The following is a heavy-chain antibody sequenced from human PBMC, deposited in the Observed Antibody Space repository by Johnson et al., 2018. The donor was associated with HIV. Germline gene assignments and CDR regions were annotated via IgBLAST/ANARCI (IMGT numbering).Heavy chain of an antibody. J-gene: IGHJ3*02. V-gene: IGHV3-9*01. CDR1: GFTFDDYA. Sequence: VQLVESGGGLVQPGRSLRLSCAASGFTFDDYAMHWVRQAPGKGLEWVSGISWNSGSIGYADSVKGRFTISRDNSENTLYLQMNSLRAEDTAVYYCARDLVRYFDPYAFDIWGQGTMVTVSS. D-gene: IGHD3-9*01. CDR2: ISWNSGSI. CDR3: ARDLVRYFDPYAFDI.